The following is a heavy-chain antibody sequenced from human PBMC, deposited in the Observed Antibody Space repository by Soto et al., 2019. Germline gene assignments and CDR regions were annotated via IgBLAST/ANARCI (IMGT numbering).Heavy chain of an antibody. J-gene: IGHJ5*02. V-gene: IGHV4-30-4*01. D-gene: IGHD2-2*01. Sequence: SETLSLTCTVSGGSISSGVYYWSWIRQPPGKGLEWIGYIYYSGSTYYNPSLKSRVTISVDTSKNQFSLKLSSVTAADTAVYYCASEGRDWSPAAQLGFDPWGQGTLVTVSS. CDR3: ASEGRDWSPAAQLGFDP. CDR1: GGSISSGVYY. CDR2: IYYSGST.